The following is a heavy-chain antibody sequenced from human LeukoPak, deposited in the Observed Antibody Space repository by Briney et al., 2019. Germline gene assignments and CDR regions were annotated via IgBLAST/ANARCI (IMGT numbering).Heavy chain of an antibody. CDR3: ASGPEGIAAAGTRFQH. Sequence: PSETLSLTCTVSGGSISSSSYYWGWIRQPPGKGLEWIGSIYYSGSTYYKPSLKSRVTISVDTSKNQFSLKLSSVTAADTAVYYCASGPEGIAAAGTRFQHWGQGTLVTVSS. J-gene: IGHJ1*01. CDR1: GGSISSSSYY. CDR2: IYYSGST. D-gene: IGHD6-13*01. V-gene: IGHV4-39*01.